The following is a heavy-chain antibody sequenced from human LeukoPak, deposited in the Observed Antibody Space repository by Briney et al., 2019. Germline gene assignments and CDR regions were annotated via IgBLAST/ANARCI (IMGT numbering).Heavy chain of an antibody. CDR1: GYTFTSYD. V-gene: IGHV1-8*01. CDR3: ARGRSYSSSWYTYYYYYYMDV. Sequence: GASVKVSCKASGYTFTSYDINWVRQATGQGLEWMGWMNPNSGNTGYAQKFQGRVTMTRNTSISTAYMELSSQRSEDTAVYYCARGRSYSSSWYTYYYYYYMDVWGKGTTVTVSS. CDR2: MNPNSGNT. D-gene: IGHD6-13*01. J-gene: IGHJ6*03.